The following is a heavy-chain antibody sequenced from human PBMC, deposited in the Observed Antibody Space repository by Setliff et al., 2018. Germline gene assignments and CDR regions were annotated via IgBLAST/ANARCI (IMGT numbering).Heavy chain of an antibody. CDR1: GGSFTYYY. J-gene: IGHJ6*03. CDR3: AREGRSSISGWYMDV. V-gene: IGHV4-34*01. CDR2: INHSGST. D-gene: IGHD3-3*02. Sequence: PSETLSLTCAASGGSFTYYYWTWIRQSPGKGLEWIGEINHSGSTSYNPSLKSRVTISVDTSKNQFSLNLTSVTAADTAVYFCAREGRSSISGWYMDVWGRGTTVTVSS.